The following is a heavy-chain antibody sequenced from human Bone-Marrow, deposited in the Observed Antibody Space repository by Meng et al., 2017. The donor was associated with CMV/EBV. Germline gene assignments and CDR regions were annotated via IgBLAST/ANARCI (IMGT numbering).Heavy chain of an antibody. CDR1: GFIFSNYA. J-gene: IGHJ5*02. CDR2: ISSDGDTN. V-gene: IGHV3-30*04. Sequence: GGSLRLSCAASGFIFSNYAMHWVRQAPGKGLEWVAVISSDGDTNYYADSVKGRFSISRDNSKNTLYLQMNNVRADDMAIYYCAKTKQPSAGNWFDPWGQGTLVNVSS. D-gene: IGHD2-2*01. CDR3: AKTKQPSAGNWFDP.